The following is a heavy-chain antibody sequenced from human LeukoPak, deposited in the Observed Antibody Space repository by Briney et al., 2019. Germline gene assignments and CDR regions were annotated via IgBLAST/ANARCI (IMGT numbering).Heavy chain of an antibody. CDR1: GGTFSTYA. CDR3: ARSSQEYYYDNSGYNSGY. Sequence: SVKVSCKASGGTFSTYAISWVRQAPGQGLEWMGGIIPIFGTANYAQKFQGRVTISADESTSTAYMDLSSLGSEDTAVYYCARSSQEYYYDNSGYNSGYWGQGTLVTVSS. J-gene: IGHJ4*02. CDR2: IIPIFGTA. V-gene: IGHV1-69*13. D-gene: IGHD3-22*01.